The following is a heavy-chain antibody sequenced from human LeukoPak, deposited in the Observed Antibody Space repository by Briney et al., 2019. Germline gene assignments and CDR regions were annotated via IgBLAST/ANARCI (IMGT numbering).Heavy chain of an antibody. Sequence: GGSLRLSCVASVFTFSSYTMHWVRQAPGKGLEWVAVISYDGSNKYYADSVKGRFTISRDNSKNTLYLQMNSLRAEDTAVYYCATPPERWLHVPYYYGMDVWGQGTTVTVSS. V-gene: IGHV3-30-3*01. CDR1: VFTFSSYT. CDR2: ISYDGSNK. D-gene: IGHD5-24*01. J-gene: IGHJ6*02. CDR3: ATPPERWLHVPYYYGMDV.